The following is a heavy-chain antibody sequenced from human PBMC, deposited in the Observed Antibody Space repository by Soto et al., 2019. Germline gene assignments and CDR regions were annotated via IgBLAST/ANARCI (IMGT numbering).Heavy chain of an antibody. Sequence: QVQLQESGPGLVKPSQTLSLTCTVSGCSISSADYYWSWIRQHPGKGLEWIGYIYYSGSTYYNPSLKSRVNISVDTSKNQFSLKLTPVTAADTAVYYCARENGDFWTDAFDIWGQGTMVTVSS. CDR2: IYYSGST. V-gene: IGHV4-31*03. CDR1: GCSISSADYY. D-gene: IGHD3-3*01. J-gene: IGHJ3*02. CDR3: ARENGDFWTDAFDI.